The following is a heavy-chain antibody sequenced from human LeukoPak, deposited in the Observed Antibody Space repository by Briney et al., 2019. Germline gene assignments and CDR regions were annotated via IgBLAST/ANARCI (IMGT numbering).Heavy chain of an antibody. D-gene: IGHD6-13*01. CDR3: ARVVDRRYSSSWADY. CDR1: GGSISSSSYY. V-gene: IGHV4-39*07. Sequence: SETLSLTCTVSGGSISSSSYYWGWIRQPPGKGLEWIGSIYYSGSTYYNPSLKSRATISVDTSKNQFSLKLSSVTAADTAVYYCARVVDRRYSSSWADYWGQGTLVTVSS. J-gene: IGHJ4*02. CDR2: IYYSGST.